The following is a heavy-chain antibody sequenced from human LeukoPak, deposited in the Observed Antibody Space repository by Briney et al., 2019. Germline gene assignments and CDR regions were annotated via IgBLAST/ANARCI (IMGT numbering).Heavy chain of an antibody. CDR1: GFTFSSYG. CDR2: IRYDGSKK. J-gene: IGHJ4*02. Sequence: PGGSLRLSCAASGFTFSSYGMHWVRQAPGKGLEWVALIRYDGSKKDYADSVRGRFIISRDNSKNTLYLQMNSLRAEDTAMYYCVRTGDTERFDYWGQGALVTVSS. CDR3: VRTGDTERFDY. V-gene: IGHV3-30*02. D-gene: IGHD3/OR15-3a*01.